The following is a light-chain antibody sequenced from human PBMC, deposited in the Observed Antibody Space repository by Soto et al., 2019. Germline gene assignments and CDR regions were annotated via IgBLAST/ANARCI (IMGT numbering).Light chain of an antibody. J-gene: IGKJ4*02. Sequence: EILMTQSPASLSVSPGERATLSCRASQSVSSHLAWYQHKPGQAPRLLISGASTRATGIPARFSGSGSGTDFTHAINCLHSTDFAVYYCHHYNSWALTFDGATKVEI. CDR3: HHYNSWALT. CDR2: GAS. CDR1: QSVSSH. V-gene: IGKV3-15*01.